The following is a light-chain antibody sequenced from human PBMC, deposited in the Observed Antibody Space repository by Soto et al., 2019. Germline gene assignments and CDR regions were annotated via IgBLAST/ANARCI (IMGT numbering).Light chain of an antibody. V-gene: IGKV3-15*01. CDR1: QSISDT. J-gene: IGKJ1*01. CDR2: GAS. Sequence: EIVMTLSPATLSVSRGGRATLSCRASQSISDTLAWYQQKPGQAPRLHIYGASRRATGFPARFSGSGSGTDFSLTISSLQSEYFAVYYCQQYDNWPWTFGQGTKVDIK. CDR3: QQYDNWPWT.